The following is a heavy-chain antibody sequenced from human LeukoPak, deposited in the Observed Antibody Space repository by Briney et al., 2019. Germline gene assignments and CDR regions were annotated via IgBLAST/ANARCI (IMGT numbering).Heavy chain of an antibody. Sequence: GGSLRLSCAASGFTFSDYYMSWIRQAPGKGLEWVSYISGSDNTIYYADSVEGRFTISRDNAKNSLFLQMNSLRAEDTAVYYCARRNAYCSSTSCSRASYYYYGMDVWGQGTTVTVSS. CDR2: ISGSDNTI. D-gene: IGHD2-2*01. CDR1: GFTFSDYY. V-gene: IGHV3-11*01. J-gene: IGHJ6*02. CDR3: ARRNAYCSSTSCSRASYYYYGMDV.